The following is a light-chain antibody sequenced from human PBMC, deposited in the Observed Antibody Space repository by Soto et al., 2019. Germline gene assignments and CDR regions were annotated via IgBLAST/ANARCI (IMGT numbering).Light chain of an antibody. CDR3: QLYGSTPLT. V-gene: IGKV3-20*01. Sequence: EIVLTQSPDTLSLSPGERATLSCRASQSVRNNYLAWYQQKPGQAPRFLIYDASSRATGIPDRFSGSGSGTDFTLTINRLEPEALVVYYCQLYGSTPLTFGGGTKVDIE. CDR1: QSVRNNY. CDR2: DAS. J-gene: IGKJ4*01.